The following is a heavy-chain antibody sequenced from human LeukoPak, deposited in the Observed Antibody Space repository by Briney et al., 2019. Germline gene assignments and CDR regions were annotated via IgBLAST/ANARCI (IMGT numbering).Heavy chain of an antibody. CDR3: ARVPPTGSWYYFDY. J-gene: IGHJ4*02. CDR1: GYTFTGYY. V-gene: IGHV1-2*02. CDR2: INPNSGGT. D-gene: IGHD3-10*01. Sequence: ASVKVSCKASGYTFTGYYMHWVRQAPGQGLEWMGWINPNSGGTNYAQKFQGRVTMTRDTSIGTAYMELSRLRSDDTAVYYCARVPPTGSWYYFDYWGQGTLVTVSS.